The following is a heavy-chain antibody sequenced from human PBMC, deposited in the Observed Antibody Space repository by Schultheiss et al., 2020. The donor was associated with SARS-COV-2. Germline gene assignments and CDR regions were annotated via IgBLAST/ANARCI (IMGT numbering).Heavy chain of an antibody. D-gene: IGHD3-10*01. CDR3: ARAEVRGQRYYYYMDV. CDR2: IYTSGST. J-gene: IGHJ6*03. CDR1: GGSFSGYY. Sequence: SQTLSLTCAVYGGSFSGYYWSWIRQPAGKGLEWIGRIYTSGSTNYNPSLKSRVTISVDTSKNQFSLKLSSVTAADTAVYYCARAEVRGQRYYYYMDVWGKWTTVTVSS. V-gene: IGHV4-59*10.